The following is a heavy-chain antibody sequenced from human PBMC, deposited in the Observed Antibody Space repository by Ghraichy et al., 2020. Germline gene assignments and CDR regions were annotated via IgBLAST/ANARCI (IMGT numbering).Heavy chain of an antibody. V-gene: IGHV3-21*01. CDR1: GFTFSSYS. D-gene: IGHD3-10*01. CDR2: ISSSSSYI. Sequence: GGSLRLSCAASGFTFSSYSMNWVRQAPGKGLEWVSSISSSSSYIYYADSVKGRFTISRDNAKNSLYLQMNSLRAKDTAVYYCARDRMRGAYYFDYWGQGTLVTVSS. J-gene: IGHJ4*02. CDR3: ARDRMRGAYYFDY.